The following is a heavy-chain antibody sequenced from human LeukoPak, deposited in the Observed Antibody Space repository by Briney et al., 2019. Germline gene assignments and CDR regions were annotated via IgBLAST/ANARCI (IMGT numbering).Heavy chain of an antibody. CDR2: ISGYNGNT. CDR3: ARVVVGATSYYMDV. J-gene: IGHJ6*03. CDR1: GYTFTNYG. D-gene: IGHD2-15*01. Sequence: GASVKVSCKASGYTFTNYGISWVRQAPGQGLEWMGWISGYNGNTNYAQKLQGRVTMTTDTSTSTAYMELRSLRSDDTAVYYCARVVVGATSYYMDVWGKGTTVTISS. V-gene: IGHV1-18*01.